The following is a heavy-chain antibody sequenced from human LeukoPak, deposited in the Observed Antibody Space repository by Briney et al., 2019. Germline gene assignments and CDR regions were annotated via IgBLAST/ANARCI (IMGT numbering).Heavy chain of an antibody. CDR2: IYYSGST. Sequence: PSETLSLTCTVSGGSISSYYWSWIRQPPGKGLEWIGYIYYSGSTNYNPSLKSRVTISVDTSKNQFSLKLSSVTAADTAVYYCARDQSGGSVDYWGQGTLVTVSS. D-gene: IGHD2-15*01. CDR1: GGSISSYY. V-gene: IGHV4-59*01. CDR3: ARDQSGGSVDY. J-gene: IGHJ4*02.